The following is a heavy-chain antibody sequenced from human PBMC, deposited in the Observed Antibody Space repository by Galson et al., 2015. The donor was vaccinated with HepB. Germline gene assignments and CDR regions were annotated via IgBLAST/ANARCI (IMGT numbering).Heavy chain of an antibody. J-gene: IGHJ4*02. CDR1: GYTLTELS. CDR3: ATFLGGGGWYGLFDY. Sequence: SVKVSCKVSGYTLTELSMHWVRQAPGKGLEWMGGFDPEDGETIYAQKFQGRVTMTEDTSTDTAYMELSSLRSEDTAVYYCATFLGGGGWYGLFDYWGQGTLVTVSS. D-gene: IGHD6-19*01. CDR2: FDPEDGET. V-gene: IGHV1-24*01.